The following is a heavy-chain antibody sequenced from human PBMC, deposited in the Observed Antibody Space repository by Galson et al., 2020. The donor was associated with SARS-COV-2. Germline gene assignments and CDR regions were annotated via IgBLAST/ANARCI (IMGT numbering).Heavy chain of an antibody. CDR2: IKPDGSEK. CDR1: GFTFSTYW. Sequence: GESLKISCAASGFTFSTYWMTWVRQAPGIGLQWVANIKPDGSEKFYVDSLKGRFTISRDNAKNSLYLQMNSLRVEDTAVYYCARANYYDRSGYLAEYLQHWGQGTLVTVSS. J-gene: IGHJ1*01. CDR3: ARANYYDRSGYLAEYLQH. V-gene: IGHV3-7*04. D-gene: IGHD3-22*01.